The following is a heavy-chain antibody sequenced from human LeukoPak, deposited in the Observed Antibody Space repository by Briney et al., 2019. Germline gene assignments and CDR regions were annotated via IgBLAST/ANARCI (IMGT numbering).Heavy chain of an antibody. CDR3: ARADYGGNSGFDY. D-gene: IGHD4-23*01. J-gene: IGHJ4*02. CDR1: GFTFSSYA. Sequence: GGSPRLSCAASGFTFSSYAMHWVRQAPGKGLEWVAVISYDGSNKYYADSVKGRFTISRDNSKNTLYLQMNSLRAEDTAVYYCARADYGGNSGFDYWGQGTLVTVSS. V-gene: IGHV3-30*04. CDR2: ISYDGSNK.